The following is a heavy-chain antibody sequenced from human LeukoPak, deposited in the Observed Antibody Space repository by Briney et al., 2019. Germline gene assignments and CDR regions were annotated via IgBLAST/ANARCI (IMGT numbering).Heavy chain of an antibody. CDR3: AADGVVVAATSSPHYYYYGMDV. J-gene: IGHJ6*02. V-gene: IGHV1-58*02. D-gene: IGHD2-15*01. CDR2: IVVGSGNT. Sequence: GTSVKVSCKASGFTFTSSAMQWVRQARGQRLEWMGWIVVGSGNTNYAQKLQERVTITRDMSTSTAYMELSSLRSEDTAVYYCAADGVVVAATSSPHYYYYGMDVWGQGTTVTVSS. CDR1: GFTFTSSA.